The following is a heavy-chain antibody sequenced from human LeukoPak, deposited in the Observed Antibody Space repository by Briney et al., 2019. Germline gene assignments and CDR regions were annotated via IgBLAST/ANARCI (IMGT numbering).Heavy chain of an antibody. CDR1: GYTFTSYG. Sequence: ASVKVSCKASGYTFTSYGISWVRQAPGQGLEWMGWISAYNGNTNYAQKLQGRVTMTTDTSTSTAYMELRSLRSDDTAVYYCARDHWSVVAVLRAAFDYWGQGTQVTVSS. D-gene: IGHD2-21*01. CDR3: ARDHWSVVAVLRAAFDY. V-gene: IGHV1-18*01. J-gene: IGHJ4*02. CDR2: ISAYNGNT.